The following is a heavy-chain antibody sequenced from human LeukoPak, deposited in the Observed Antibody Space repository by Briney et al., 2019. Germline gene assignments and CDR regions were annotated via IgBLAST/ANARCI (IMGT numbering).Heavy chain of an antibody. CDR2: IKQDGSEK. J-gene: IGHJ4*02. V-gene: IGHV3-7*01. D-gene: IGHD6-13*01. Sequence: GGSLRLSCAASGFTFSSYWMSWVRQAPGKGLEWVANIKQDGSEKYYVDSVKGRFTIFRDNAKNSLYLQMNSLRAEDTAVYYCARDRYSSSWYGGEASGPNDYWGQGTLVTVSS. CDR3: ARDRYSSSWYGGEASGPNDY. CDR1: GFTFSSYW.